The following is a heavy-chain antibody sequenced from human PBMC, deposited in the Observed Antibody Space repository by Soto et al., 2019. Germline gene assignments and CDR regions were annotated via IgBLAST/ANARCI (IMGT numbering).Heavy chain of an antibody. J-gene: IGHJ6*02. CDR3: ARHVPAAGYYYGMDV. CDR2: IISIFGTA. D-gene: IGHD2-2*01. V-gene: IGHV1-69*12. CDR1: GGTFSSYA. Sequence: QVQLVQSEAEVKKPGSSVKVSCKASGGTFSSYAISWVRQAPGQGLEWMGGIISIFGTANYAQKFQGRVTXXADESTSTAYMELSSLRSEDTAVYYCARHVPAAGYYYGMDVWGQGTTVTVSS.